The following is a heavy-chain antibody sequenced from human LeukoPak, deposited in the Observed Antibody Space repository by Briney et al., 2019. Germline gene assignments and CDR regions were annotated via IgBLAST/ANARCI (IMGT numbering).Heavy chain of an antibody. CDR2: INHSGST. CDR1: GGSFSGYY. CDR3: ARRGTAMVMGYYYYYMDV. J-gene: IGHJ6*03. V-gene: IGHV4-34*01. Sequence: PSETLSLTCAVYGGSFSGYYWSWIRQPPGKGLEWIGEINHSGSTNYNPSLKSRVTISVDTSKNQFSLKLSSVTAADTAVYYCARRGTAMVMGYYYYYMDVWGKGTTITISS. D-gene: IGHD5-18*01.